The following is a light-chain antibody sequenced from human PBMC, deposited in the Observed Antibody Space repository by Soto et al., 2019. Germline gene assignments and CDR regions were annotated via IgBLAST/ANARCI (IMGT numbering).Light chain of an antibody. Sequence: DIQMTQSPSTLSASVGDRVTITCRSSQSISGYLAWYQQKPGKAPKLLINAASNLQSGVPSRFSGSGSGTEFTLTISSLQPEDFATYYCLQYNSYPFTFGQGTRLEIK. CDR2: AAS. CDR3: LQYNSYPFT. V-gene: IGKV1-5*01. CDR1: QSISGY. J-gene: IGKJ5*01.